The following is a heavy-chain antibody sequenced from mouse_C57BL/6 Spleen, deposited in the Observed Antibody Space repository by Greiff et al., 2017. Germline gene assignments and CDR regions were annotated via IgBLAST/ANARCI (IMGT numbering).Heavy chain of an antibody. J-gene: IGHJ2*01. V-gene: IGHV5-17*01. CDR2: ISSGSSTI. Sequence: EVQLVESGGGLVKPGGSLKLSCAASGFTFSDYGMHWVRQAPEKGLEWVAYISSGSSTIYYADTVKGRFTISRDNAKNTLFLQMTSLRSEDTAMYYCARRATVVIPEYYFDYWGQGTTLTVSS. D-gene: IGHD1-1*01. CDR3: ARRATVVIPEYYFDY. CDR1: GFTFSDYG.